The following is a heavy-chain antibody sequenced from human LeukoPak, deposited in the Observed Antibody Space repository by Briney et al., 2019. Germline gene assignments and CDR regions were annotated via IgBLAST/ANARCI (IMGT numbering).Heavy chain of an antibody. V-gene: IGHV4-4*07. J-gene: IGHJ6*04. CDR1: GFTFSDXY. CDR2: IYTSGST. CDR3: ARRDYGSVPHDV. D-gene: IGHD3-10*01. Sequence: SGFTFSDXYXXXGRXPAGKGXXXIGRIYTSGSTNYNPSLKSRVTISVDTSKNQFSLKLSSVTAADTAVYYCARRDYGSVPHDVWGKGTTVTVSS.